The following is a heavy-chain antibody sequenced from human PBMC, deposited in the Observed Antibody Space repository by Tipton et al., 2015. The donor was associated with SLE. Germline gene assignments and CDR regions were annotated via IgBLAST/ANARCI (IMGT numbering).Heavy chain of an antibody. D-gene: IGHD3-16*01. V-gene: IGHV3-11*01. CDR2: ISDSGATI. CDR3: ARNGGWYCYMDV. J-gene: IGHJ6*03. Sequence: SLRLSCAASGFTFSDSYMSWIRQAPGKGLEWVSYISDSGATIYYADSVKGRFSVSRDSAKNSLYLQMNNLRAEDTAVYYCARNGGWYCYMDVWGKGTTVTVSS. CDR1: GFTFSDSY.